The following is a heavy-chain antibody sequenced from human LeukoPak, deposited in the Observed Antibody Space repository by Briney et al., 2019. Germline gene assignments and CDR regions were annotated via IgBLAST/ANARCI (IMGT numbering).Heavy chain of an antibody. J-gene: IGHJ4*02. CDR2: IDPSDSYT. CDR3: ARRVGAAADFDY. CDR1: GYSFPNYC. V-gene: IGHV5-10-1*01. Sequence: GESLKISCKGSGYSFPNYCTTWVRQMPGKGLEWMGRIDPSDSYTKYSPSFQGHVTISSDKSISTAYLQWSSLKASDTAMYYCARRVGAAADFDYWGQGTLVTVSS. D-gene: IGHD6-13*01.